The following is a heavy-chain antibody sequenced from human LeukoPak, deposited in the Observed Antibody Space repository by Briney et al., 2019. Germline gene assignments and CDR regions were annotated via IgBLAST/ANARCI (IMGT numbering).Heavy chain of an antibody. V-gene: IGHV1-69*04. Sequence: ASVKVSCKASGGTFSSYAIIWVRQAPGQGLEWMGRIIPILGIANYAQKFQGRVTITADKSTSTAYMELSSLRSEDTAVYYCARGYYDSSGYYRHWGQGTLVTVSS. J-gene: IGHJ4*02. CDR2: IIPILGIA. CDR3: ARGYYDSSGYYRH. D-gene: IGHD3-22*01. CDR1: GGTFSSYA.